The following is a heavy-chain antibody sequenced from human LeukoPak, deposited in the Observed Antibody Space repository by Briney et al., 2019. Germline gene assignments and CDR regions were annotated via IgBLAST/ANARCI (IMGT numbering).Heavy chain of an antibody. Sequence: GGSLRLFCAASGFTVSSNHMSWVRQAPGKGLEWVSVIYSGGSTYYADSVKGRFTISRDNSKNTLYLQMNSLRAEDTAVYYCARVGYYDKIDYWGQGTLVTVSS. V-gene: IGHV3-66*01. CDR3: ARVGYYDKIDY. CDR2: IYSGGST. D-gene: IGHD3-22*01. J-gene: IGHJ4*02. CDR1: GFTVSSNH.